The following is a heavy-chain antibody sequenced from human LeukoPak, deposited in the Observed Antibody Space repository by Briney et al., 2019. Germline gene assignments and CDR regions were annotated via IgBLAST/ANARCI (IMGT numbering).Heavy chain of an antibody. J-gene: IGHJ4*02. V-gene: IGHV3-33*06. CDR1: GFTFSSYG. CDR3: AKDDYRIVGANAFDY. CDR2: IWYDGSNK. D-gene: IGHD1-26*01. Sequence: PGRSLRLSCAASGFTFSSYGMHWVRQAPGKGLEWVAVIWYDGSNKYYADSVKGRFTISRDNSKNTLYLRMNSLRAEDTAVYYCAKDDYRIVGANAFDYWGQGTLVTVSS.